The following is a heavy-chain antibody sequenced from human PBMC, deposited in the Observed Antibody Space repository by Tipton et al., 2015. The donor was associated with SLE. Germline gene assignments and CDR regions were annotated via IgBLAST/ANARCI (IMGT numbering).Heavy chain of an antibody. CDR1: GFNVSSNY. CDR2: IYSGGST. Sequence: SLRLSCAASGFNVSSNYMSWVRQAPGKGLEWVSVIYSGGSTYYADSVKGRFTISRHNSKNTLYLQMNSLRAGDTAAYYCARQYYYDSSGAWYFDYWGQGTLVTVSS. CDR3: ARQYYYDSSGAWYFDY. J-gene: IGHJ4*02. V-gene: IGHV3-53*04. D-gene: IGHD3-22*01.